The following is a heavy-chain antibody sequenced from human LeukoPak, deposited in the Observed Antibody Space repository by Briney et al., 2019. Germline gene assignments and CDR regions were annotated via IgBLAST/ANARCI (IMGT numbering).Heavy chain of an antibody. Sequence: GASVKVSCKASGGTFSSYAISWVRQAPGQGLEWMGRIIPILGIANYAQKFQGRVTITADKSTSTAYMELSSLRSEDTAVYYCAREIQLLGEYYYGMDVWGQGTTVTVSS. J-gene: IGHJ6*02. CDR3: AREIQLLGEYYYGMDV. D-gene: IGHD5-18*01. CDR1: GGTFSSYA. CDR2: IIPILGIA. V-gene: IGHV1-69*04.